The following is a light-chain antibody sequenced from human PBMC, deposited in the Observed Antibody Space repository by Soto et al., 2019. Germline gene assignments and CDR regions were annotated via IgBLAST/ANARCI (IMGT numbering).Light chain of an antibody. V-gene: IGKV3-20*01. J-gene: IGKJ1*01. CDR1: QNIHNNN. Sequence: IMLKQSPVTLSLYPGERAALSCRACQNIHNNNLAWYQQRPGQAPRLLIYGASNRATGIPDRFSGSGSGTDFTLTISRLEPEDFAVYYCQQYGSSGTFGQGTKV. CDR3: QQYGSSGT. CDR2: GAS.